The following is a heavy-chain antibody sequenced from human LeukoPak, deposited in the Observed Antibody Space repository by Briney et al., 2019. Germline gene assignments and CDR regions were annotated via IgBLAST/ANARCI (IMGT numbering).Heavy chain of an antibody. CDR3: ARGQYQLL. Sequence: GGSLRLSCAASGFIFSSYWMSWVRQAPGKGLERVAKVNPDGNEKYYVDSVRGRFTISKDNPKNSVYLQMDSLKAEDTAVYYCARGQYQLLWGKGALIIVSS. D-gene: IGHD2-2*01. CDR1: GFIFSSYW. V-gene: IGHV3-7*04. J-gene: IGHJ4*02. CDR2: VNPDGNEK.